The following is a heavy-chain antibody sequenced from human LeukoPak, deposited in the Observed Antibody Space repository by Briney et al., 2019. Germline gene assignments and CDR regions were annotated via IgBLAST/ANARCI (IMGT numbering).Heavy chain of an antibody. D-gene: IGHD3-22*01. V-gene: IGHV1-69*02. CDR3: ARAPRPNYYYDSSGYYRG. J-gene: IGHJ4*02. CDR1: GGTFSSYT. CDR2: IIPILGIA. Sequence: SVKVSCKASGGTFSSYTISWVRQAPGQGLEWMGRIIPILGIANYAQKFQGRVTITADKSTSTAYMELSSLRSEDTAVYYCARAPRPNYYYDSSGYYRGWGQGTLVTVSS.